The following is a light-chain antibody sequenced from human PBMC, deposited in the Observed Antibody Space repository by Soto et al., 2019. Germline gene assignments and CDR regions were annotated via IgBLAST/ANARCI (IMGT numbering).Light chain of an antibody. V-gene: IGLV1-44*01. Sequence: QSVLTQPPSASGTPGQRVTISCSGSSSNIGSKTVNWYQQLPGAAPKLLIYSNSQRPSGVPDRFSGSKSGTSASLAISGLQSEDEADYHCTAWDDSLKAVVFGGGTKLTVL. CDR3: TAWDDSLKAVV. CDR1: SSNIGSKT. CDR2: SNS. J-gene: IGLJ2*01.